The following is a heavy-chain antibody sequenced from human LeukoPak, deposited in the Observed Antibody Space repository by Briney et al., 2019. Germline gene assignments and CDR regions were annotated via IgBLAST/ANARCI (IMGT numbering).Heavy chain of an antibody. Sequence: GGSLRLSCAASGFTFSSYTMNWVRQAPGKGLEWVSSISSSSSYIYYADSMKGRFTISRDNGKNSLYLQMNSLRAEDTAVYYCARDRYYDSSGYPLFDYWGQGTLVTVSS. CDR3: ARDRYYDSSGYPLFDY. V-gene: IGHV3-21*01. D-gene: IGHD3-22*01. CDR2: ISSSSSYI. CDR1: GFTFSSYT. J-gene: IGHJ4*02.